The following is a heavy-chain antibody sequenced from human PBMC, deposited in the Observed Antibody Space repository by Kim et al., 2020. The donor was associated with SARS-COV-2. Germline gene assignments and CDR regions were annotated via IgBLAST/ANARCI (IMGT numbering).Heavy chain of an antibody. CDR3: ARAHSMTTVKLSPSPDAFDI. V-gene: IGHV3-21*01. J-gene: IGHJ3*02. Sequence: GGSLRLSCAASGFTFSSYSMNWVRQAPGKGLEWVSSISSSSSYIYYADSVKGRFTISRDNAKNSLYLQMNSLRAEDTAVYYCARAHSMTTVKLSPSPDAFDIWGQGTMVTVSS. CDR2: ISSSSSYI. CDR1: GFTFSSYS. D-gene: IGHD4-17*01.